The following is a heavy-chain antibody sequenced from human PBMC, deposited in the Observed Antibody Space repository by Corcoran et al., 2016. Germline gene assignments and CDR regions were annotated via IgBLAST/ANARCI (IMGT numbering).Heavy chain of an antibody. D-gene: IGHD6-13*01. CDR2: INPSGGST. V-gene: IGHV1-46*01. CDR3: ARDGSSWYEEGTYYYYGMDV. Sequence: QVQLVQSGAEVKKPGASVKVSCKASGYTFTSYYMHWVRQAPGQGLEWMGIINPSGGSTSYAQKFQGRVTMTRDTSTSTVYMELSSLRSEDTAVYDCARDGSSWYEEGTYYYYGMDVWGQGTTVTVSS. CDR1: GYTFTSYY. J-gene: IGHJ6*02.